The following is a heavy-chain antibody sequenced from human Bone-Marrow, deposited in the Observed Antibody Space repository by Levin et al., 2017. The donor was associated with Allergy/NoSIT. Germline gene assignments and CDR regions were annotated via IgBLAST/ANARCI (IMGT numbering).Heavy chain of an antibody. CDR1: GFTFSSYG. J-gene: IGHJ4*02. CDR3: AKGPGLRVGATVV. D-gene: IGHD1-26*01. Sequence: GGSLRLSCAASGFTFSSYGMHWVRQAPGKGLEWVAVISYDGSNKYYADSVKGRFTISRDNSKNTLYLQMNSLRAEDTAVYYCAKGPGLRVGATVVWGQGTLVTVSS. V-gene: IGHV3-30*18. CDR2: ISYDGSNK.